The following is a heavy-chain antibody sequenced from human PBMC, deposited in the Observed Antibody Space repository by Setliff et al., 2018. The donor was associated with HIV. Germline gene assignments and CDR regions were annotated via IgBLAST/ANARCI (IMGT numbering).Heavy chain of an antibody. V-gene: IGHV5-51*01. CDR2: IYPDDSDI. CDR1: DYTFTTYW. J-gene: IGHJ3*01. D-gene: IGHD2-21*01. CDR3: ARRDGRSMNAFQI. Sequence: GESLKISCKALDYTFTTYWIAWVRQMPGEGLEWMGIIYPDDSDIRYNPSFQNQITISADKSIATAYLQLNNLKASDTSTYYCARRDGRSMNAFQIWGPGTMVTVSS.